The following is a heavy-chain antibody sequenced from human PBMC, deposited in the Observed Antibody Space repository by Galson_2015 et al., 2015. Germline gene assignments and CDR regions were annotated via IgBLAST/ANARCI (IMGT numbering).Heavy chain of an antibody. CDR1: GFTFSSYG. V-gene: IGHV3-33*01. D-gene: IGHD3-3*01. Sequence: SLRLSCAASGFTFSSYGMHWVRQAPGKGLEWVAVIWNDGSNKYYADSVKGRFTISRYNSKNTLYLQMNSLRAEDTAVYYCARDLTVLEWSYFDYWGQGTLVPVSS. J-gene: IGHJ4*02. CDR3: ARDLTVLEWSYFDY. CDR2: IWNDGSNK.